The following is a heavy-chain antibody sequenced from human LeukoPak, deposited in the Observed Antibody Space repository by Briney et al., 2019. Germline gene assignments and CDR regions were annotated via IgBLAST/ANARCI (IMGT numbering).Heavy chain of an antibody. D-gene: IGHD6-19*01. CDR1: GFTFNRNA. CDR3: VRRGDASSGWGDHDF. Sequence: PGGSLRLSCAASGFTFNRNAVSWGRQAPGTGLEFGSTLGGSGDKTFYADSVKGRFTISRDNSKNMVHLQMNSLTGEDTALYYCVRRGDASSGWGDHDFWGQGALVTVSS. V-gene: IGHV3-23*01. CDR2: LGGSGDKT. J-gene: IGHJ4*02.